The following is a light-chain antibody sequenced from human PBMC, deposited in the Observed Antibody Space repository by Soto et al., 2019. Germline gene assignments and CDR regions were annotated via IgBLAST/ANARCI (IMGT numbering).Light chain of an antibody. V-gene: IGLV1-44*01. CDR2: YDN. CDR3: AAWDDSLHGRV. Sequence: QSVLTQPPSASGTPGQRVTISCSGSNSNIGSNTVNWYQQLPGTAPKLLIYYDNLRPSGVPDRISGSKSGTSASLAISGLQSDDEADDYCAAWDDSLHGRVFGTGTKLTVL. J-gene: IGLJ1*01. CDR1: NSNIGSNT.